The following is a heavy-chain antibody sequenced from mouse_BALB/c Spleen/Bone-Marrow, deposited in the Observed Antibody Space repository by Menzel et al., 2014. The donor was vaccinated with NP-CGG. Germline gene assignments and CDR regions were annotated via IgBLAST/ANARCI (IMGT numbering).Heavy chain of an antibody. J-gene: IGHJ3*01. CDR3: SIFIPQPQFPY. CDR2: IDPANGNT. CDR1: GFNIKDTY. V-gene: IGHV14-3*02. Sequence: VQLQRSGAELVKPGASVKLSCTASGFNIKDTYMHWVKQRPEQGLEWIGRIDPANGNTKYDPKFQGKATITADTSSNTASLQLSSLTSEDTPVYYCSIFIPQPQFPYGAQGTLVPV. D-gene: IGHD1-1*01.